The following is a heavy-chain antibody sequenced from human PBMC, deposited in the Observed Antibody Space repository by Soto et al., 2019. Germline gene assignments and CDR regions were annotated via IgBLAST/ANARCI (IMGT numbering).Heavy chain of an antibody. Sequence: SETLSLTCPVSGGSISSYCWSWIRQPAGKGLEWIGRIYTSGSTNYNPSLKSRVTMSVDTSKNKFSLKLSSVTAADTAVYYCARAFYGDSAAYYSGMDVWGQGTTVTVSS. CDR3: ARAFYGDSAAYYSGMDV. V-gene: IGHV4-4*07. CDR2: IYTSGST. CDR1: GGSISSYC. J-gene: IGHJ6*02. D-gene: IGHD4-17*01.